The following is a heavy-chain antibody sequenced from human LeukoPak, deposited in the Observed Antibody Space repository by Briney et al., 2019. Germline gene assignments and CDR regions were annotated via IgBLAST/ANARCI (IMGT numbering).Heavy chain of an antibody. D-gene: IGHD3-22*01. CDR2: FDPEDGET. CDR1: GYTLTELS. CDR3: ATSGGLLDENWYFDL. Sequence: ASVKVSCKVSGYTLTELSMHWVRQAPGKGLEWMGGFDPEDGETIYAQKFQGRVTMTEDTSTDTAYMELSSLRSEDTAVYYCATSGGLLDENWYFDLWGRGTLVTVSS. V-gene: IGHV1-24*01. J-gene: IGHJ2*01.